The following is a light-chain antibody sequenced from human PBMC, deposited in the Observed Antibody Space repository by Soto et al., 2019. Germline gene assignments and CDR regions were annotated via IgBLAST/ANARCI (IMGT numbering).Light chain of an antibody. J-gene: IGKJ4*01. CDR3: QQRSNWLT. CDR1: QSVSSY. V-gene: IGKV3-11*01. Sequence: EIVLTQSPATLSLSPGERATLSCRASQSVSSYLAWYQQKPGQAPRLLIYYASKRATGIPARFSGSGSGTDFTLTISSLEPEDFAVYYCQQRSNWLTFGGGTKVEIK. CDR2: YAS.